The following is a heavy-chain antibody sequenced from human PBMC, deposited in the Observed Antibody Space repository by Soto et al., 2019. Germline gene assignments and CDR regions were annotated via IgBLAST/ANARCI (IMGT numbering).Heavy chain of an antibody. J-gene: IGHJ3*02. Sequence: LILSSPAAACAFRSYSVNFVRRAPGKGLESVSYISSRSSTIYYADSVKGRFTISRDNAKNSLYLQMNSLRAEDTAVYYCARGGYCSSPSCYAAPGLDIWGQGPMVTVSS. CDR1: ACAFRSYS. D-gene: IGHD2-2*01. CDR3: ARGGYCSSPSCYAAPGLDI. V-gene: IGHV3-48*01. CDR2: ISSRSSTI.